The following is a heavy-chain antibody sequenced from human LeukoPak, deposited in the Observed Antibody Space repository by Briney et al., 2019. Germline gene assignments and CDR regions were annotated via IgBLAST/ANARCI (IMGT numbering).Heavy chain of an antibody. J-gene: IGHJ4*02. D-gene: IGHD5-18*01. V-gene: IGHV4-39*07. CDR3: ARHRWLPHDPPRH. CDR2: KYYSGST. CDR1: GGSISFSDYY. Sequence: SEPLSLTCSVSGGSISFSDYYWAWIRQPPGKGLEWIGSKYYSGSTYYNPSLKSRVTISVDTSKNKFSLKLNSMTVADTAIYYCARHRWLPHDPPRHWGQGTLVTVSS.